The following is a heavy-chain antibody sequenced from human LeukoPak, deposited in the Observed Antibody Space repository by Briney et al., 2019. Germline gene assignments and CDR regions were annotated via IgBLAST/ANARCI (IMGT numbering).Heavy chain of an antibody. CDR1: GFTFNKYA. V-gene: IGHV3-23*01. J-gene: IGHJ4*02. D-gene: IGHD1-14*01. CDR3: ARGFTGWH. CDR2: IGGSGGST. Sequence: GGSLRLSCAASGFTFNKYAMNWVRRAPGKGLEWVSAIGGSGGSTYYADSVKGRFTISRDNSKNTLYLQMNSLRAEDTAVYYCARGFTGWHWGQGTLVTVSS.